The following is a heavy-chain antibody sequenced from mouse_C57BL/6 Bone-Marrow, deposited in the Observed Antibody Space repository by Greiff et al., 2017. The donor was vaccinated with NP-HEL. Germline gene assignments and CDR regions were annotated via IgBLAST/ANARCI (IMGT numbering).Heavy chain of an antibody. CDR3: VRQDGSSLYAMDY. Sequence: EVMLVESGGGLVQPKGSLKLSCAASGFSFNTYAMNWVRQAPGKGLEWVARIRSKSNNYATYYADSVKDRFTISRDDSESMLYLQMNNLKTEDTAMYYCVRQDGSSLYAMDYWGQGTSVTVSS. V-gene: IGHV10-1*01. CDR1: GFSFNTYA. CDR2: IRSKSNNYAT. D-gene: IGHD1-1*01. J-gene: IGHJ4*01.